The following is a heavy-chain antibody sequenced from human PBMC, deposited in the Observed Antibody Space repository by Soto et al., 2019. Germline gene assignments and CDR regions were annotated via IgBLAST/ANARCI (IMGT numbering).Heavy chain of an antibody. J-gene: IGHJ4*02. CDR1: GFTFTNYC. V-gene: IGHV3-74*01. D-gene: IGHD3-22*01. CDR2: INADGSYA. CDR3: ARDFTTAETPGDDFDY. Sequence: PGGSLRLSCAASGFTFTNYCMHWVRQVPGKGLVWVSRINADGSYASYADFVKGRFTISRDNSRNTVHLQMNSLSAEDTAVYYSARDFTTAETPGDDFDYWGQGIPVTVSS.